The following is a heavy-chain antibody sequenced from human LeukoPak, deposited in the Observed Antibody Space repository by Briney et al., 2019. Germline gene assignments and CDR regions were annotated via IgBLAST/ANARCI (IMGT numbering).Heavy chain of an antibody. D-gene: IGHD1-26*01. CDR3: TSHPNVPWVDY. Sequence: GGSLRLSCAASGFTFSNAWMSWVRQAPGKGLEWVGRIKGKTDGGTTDYAAPVKGRFTISRDDSKSIAYLQMNSLKTEDTAVYYCTSHPNVPWVDYWGQGTLVTVSS. V-gene: IGHV3-15*01. J-gene: IGHJ4*02. CDR2: IKGKTDGGTT. CDR1: GFTFSNAW.